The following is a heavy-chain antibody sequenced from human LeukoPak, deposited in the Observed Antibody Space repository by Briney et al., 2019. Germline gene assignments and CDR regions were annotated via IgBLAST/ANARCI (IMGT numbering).Heavy chain of an antibody. CDR3: AREVVGATTFHGWFDP. D-gene: IGHD1-26*01. V-gene: IGHV1-8*01. CDR2: MNPNSGNT. J-gene: IGHJ5*02. CDR1: GYTFTSYD. Sequence: GASVKVSCKASGYTFTSYDINWVRQATGQGLEWMGWMNPNSGNTGYAQKFQGRVTMTRNTSISTAYMELSSLRSEDTAVYYCAREVVGATTFHGWFDPWGQGTLVTVSS.